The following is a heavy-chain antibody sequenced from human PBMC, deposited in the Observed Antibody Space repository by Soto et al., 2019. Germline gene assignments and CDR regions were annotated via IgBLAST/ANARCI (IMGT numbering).Heavy chain of an antibody. Sequence: QVQLVESGGGVVQPGTSLRLSCAASGFTISTHGMHWVRQAPGKGLEWVANIWYEGSNRFYADSVKGRFTISKDNSKNTLYLQMSSLRAEDTAVYYCAAATTWNFHFHYWGQGTQVTVSS. CDR3: AAATTWNFHFHY. J-gene: IGHJ4*02. CDR1: GFTISTHG. V-gene: IGHV3-33*01. D-gene: IGHD1-7*01. CDR2: IWYEGSNR.